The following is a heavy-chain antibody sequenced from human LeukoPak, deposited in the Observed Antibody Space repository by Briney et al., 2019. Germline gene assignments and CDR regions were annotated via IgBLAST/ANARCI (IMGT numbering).Heavy chain of an antibody. J-gene: IGHJ4*02. Sequence: TPSETLSLTCAVSGYSIRSGHYWGWIRQTPGKGLEWIGSFSDSGSTYYNPSLKSRVTISVDTSKNHFSLRLNSVTAADTAVYYCAISVPAFDHWGQGTLVTVSS. V-gene: IGHV4-38-2*01. D-gene: IGHD1-1*01. CDR2: FSDSGST. CDR3: AISVPAFDH. CDR1: GYSIRSGHY.